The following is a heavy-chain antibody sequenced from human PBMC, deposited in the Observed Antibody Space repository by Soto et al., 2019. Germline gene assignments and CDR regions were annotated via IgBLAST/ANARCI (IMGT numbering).Heavy chain of an antibody. CDR2: ISYDSSNK. V-gene: IGHV3-30*18. CDR1: GFTFSYG. J-gene: IGHJ4*02. D-gene: IGHD2-15*01. CDR3: AKLVIGYCSGNTCDGY. Sequence: VQLLESGGGLIQPGGSLRLSCAASGFTFSYGIHWLRQAPGKGLEWVAYISYDSSNKFYGDSVKGRFTISRDNSKNTQCLQMNSLRAEHTAVYYCAKLVIGYCSGNTCDGYWGQGTLVAVSS.